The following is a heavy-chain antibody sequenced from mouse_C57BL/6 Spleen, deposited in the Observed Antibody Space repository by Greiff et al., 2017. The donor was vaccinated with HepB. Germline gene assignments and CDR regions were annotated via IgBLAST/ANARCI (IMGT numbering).Heavy chain of an antibody. D-gene: IGHD1-1*02. J-gene: IGHJ2*01. V-gene: IGHV1-61*01. Sequence: VQLQQPGAELVRPGSSVKLSCKASGYTFTSYWMDWVKQRPGQGLEWIGNIYPSDSETHYNQKFKDKATLTVDKSSSTAYIQLSSLTSEDSAVYYCARRGWGLDYWGQGTTLTVSS. CDR3: ARRGWGLDY. CDR1: GYTFTSYW. CDR2: IYPSDSET.